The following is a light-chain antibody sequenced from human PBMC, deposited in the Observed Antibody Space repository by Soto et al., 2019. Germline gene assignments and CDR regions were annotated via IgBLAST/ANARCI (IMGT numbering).Light chain of an antibody. J-gene: IGKJ1*01. V-gene: IGKV1-5*03. CDR1: QRVSAW. Sequence: DIQMTQSPSTLSASIGDRVTITCRASQRVSAWLAWYQQKPGKAPKLLMYKTFTLENGVPSRFSGGGSGTEFTLTVTSLQPDDFATYYCQQYKAFPWTFGNGTKVDI. CDR3: QQYKAFPWT. CDR2: KTF.